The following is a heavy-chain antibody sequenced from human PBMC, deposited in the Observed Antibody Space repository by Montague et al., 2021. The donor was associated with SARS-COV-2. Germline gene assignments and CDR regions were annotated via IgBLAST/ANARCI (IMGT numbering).Heavy chain of an antibody. V-gene: IGHV4-38-2*02. J-gene: IGHJ4*02. CDR2: RYQNEAT. D-gene: IGHD3-3*01. CDR3: ARSGVGIFDFSYFDS. Sequence: SETLSLTCSVSGFSISSGYYWGWIRQTPGKGLEWIGSRYQNEATXYSPSLKRPVTILLDTSKNQFSLSLTSVTAADTAVYYCARSGVGIFDFSYFDSWGQGSLVIVSS. CDR1: GFSISSGYY.